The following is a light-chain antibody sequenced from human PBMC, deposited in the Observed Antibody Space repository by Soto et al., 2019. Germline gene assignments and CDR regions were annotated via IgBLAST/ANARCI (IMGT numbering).Light chain of an antibody. CDR2: DAS. CDR3: QQRSKWPVT. J-gene: IGKJ5*01. V-gene: IGKV3-11*01. CDR1: KSVSSN. Sequence: ELVLTQAPATLSLSPGESATISYRASKSVSSNLGWYQQKPGQPPRLLIYDASNRATGIQARFSGSGSGTDFTLTISRLEPEDFSVYYCQQRSKWPVTFGQGTRLEI.